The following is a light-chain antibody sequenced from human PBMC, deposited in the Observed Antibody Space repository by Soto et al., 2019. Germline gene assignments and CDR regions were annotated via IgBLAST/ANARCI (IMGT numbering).Light chain of an antibody. Sequence: EIVLTQSPGTLSWSPGERATLSCRASQSVSGSYLAWYQQKPGQAPRLLIYGASSRATGIPDRFSGSGSGTDFTLTISRLEPEDFAVYYCQQYGSSPWTFGQGTKVDIK. CDR3: QQYGSSPWT. J-gene: IGKJ1*01. CDR1: QSVSGSY. V-gene: IGKV3-20*01. CDR2: GAS.